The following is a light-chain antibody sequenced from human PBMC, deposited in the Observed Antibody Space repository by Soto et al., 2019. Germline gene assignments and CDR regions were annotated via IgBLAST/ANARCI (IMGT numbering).Light chain of an antibody. CDR3: CSYAGSPRYV. V-gene: IGLV2-11*01. J-gene: IGLJ1*01. CDR2: DVS. CDR1: SSDVGGYNY. Sequence: QSVLTQPRSVSGSPGQSVTISCTGTSSDVGGYNYVSWYQQHPGKAPKVMIYDVSERPSGVTDRFSGSKSGNTASLTISGLQAEDEADYYCCSYAGSPRYVFGTGTKVTVL.